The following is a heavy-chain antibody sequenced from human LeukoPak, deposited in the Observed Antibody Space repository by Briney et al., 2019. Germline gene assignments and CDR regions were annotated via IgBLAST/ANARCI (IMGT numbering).Heavy chain of an antibody. J-gene: IGHJ4*02. CDR1: GGSISSGDYY. CDR2: IYYSGST. D-gene: IGHD3-16*02. V-gene: IGHV4-30-4*08. CDR3: PRGVIGDRNVYFDY. Sequence: PSQTLSLTCTVSGGSISSGDYYCSSIRQPPGKGLESNGYIYYSGSTYYNPSLKSRVTISVDTSKNQFSLKLSSVPDGHTAVYYCPRGVIGDRNVYFDYLVQGNLVTVSS.